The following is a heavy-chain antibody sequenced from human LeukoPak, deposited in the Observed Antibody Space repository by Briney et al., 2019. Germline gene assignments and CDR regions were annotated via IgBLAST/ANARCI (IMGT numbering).Heavy chain of an antibody. CDR2: IYYSGNT. D-gene: IGHD1-26*01. Sequence: PSETLSLTCSVSGASLNSYYWSWIRQPPGKGLEWIAYIYYSGNTDYNPSLKSRVTVSLDTSKKQFSLKLTSVTAADTAIYYCARHADCVGATCVYFDPWGQGTLATVSS. V-gene: IGHV4-59*08. CDR1: GASLNSYY. J-gene: IGHJ5*02. CDR3: ARHADCVGATCVYFDP.